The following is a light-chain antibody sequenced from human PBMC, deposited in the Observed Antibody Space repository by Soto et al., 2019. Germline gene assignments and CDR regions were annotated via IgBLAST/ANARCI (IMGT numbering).Light chain of an antibody. Sequence: DIQLTQSPSTLSASVGDRVTITCRASQSISTWLAWYQHKPGKAPKLLIYQASSLEGGVPSRFSGSGSGTESPLTISSLQPDDFGPYYRHQYNISSCTFGQGTKVETK. CDR2: QAS. J-gene: IGKJ2*02. CDR3: HQYNISSCT. V-gene: IGKV1-5*03. CDR1: QSISTW.